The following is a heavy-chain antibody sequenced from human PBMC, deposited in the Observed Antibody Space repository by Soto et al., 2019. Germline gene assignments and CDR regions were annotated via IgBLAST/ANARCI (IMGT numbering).Heavy chain of an antibody. D-gene: IGHD3-16*01. CDR1: GFTFSSYA. Sequence: EVQLLESGGDVVRPGGSLRLSCAASGFTFSSYAMGWVRQAPGKGLEWVAGVSRAAAYTFYADSVRGRFSISRDNSRDTVDMYMNALRGADTAVYFCVKYTVTEDWGESWGQGTLVSVSS. CDR2: VSRAAAYT. V-gene: IGHV3-23*01. CDR3: VKYTVTEDWGES. J-gene: IGHJ5*02.